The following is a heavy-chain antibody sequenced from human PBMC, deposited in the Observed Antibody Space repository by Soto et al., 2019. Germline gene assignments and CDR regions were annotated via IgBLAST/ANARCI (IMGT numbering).Heavy chain of an antibody. Sequence: QITLKESGPTLVNPTQTLTLTCTFSGFSLSTSGVGVGWIRQPPGKALEWLALIYWDDDKRYSPSLKSRLTITKDTSKNQVVLTMTNMDPVDTATYYCARGDYDYIWGSYRFGPNWFDPWGQGTLVTVSS. CDR1: GFSLSTSGVG. V-gene: IGHV2-5*02. D-gene: IGHD3-16*02. CDR2: IYWDDDK. J-gene: IGHJ5*02. CDR3: ARGDYDYIWGSYRFGPNWFDP.